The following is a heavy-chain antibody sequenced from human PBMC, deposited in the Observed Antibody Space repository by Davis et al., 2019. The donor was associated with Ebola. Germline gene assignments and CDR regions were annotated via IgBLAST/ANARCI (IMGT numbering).Heavy chain of an antibody. D-gene: IGHD1-1*01. V-gene: IGHV3-7*01. J-gene: IGHJ5*02. CDR1: EFRFSDYW. Sequence: GESLKISCVGSEFRFSDYWMSWVRQAPGKGLEWVADINQDGSQKYYVDSVKGRFTISRDNAKNSLYVQMDSRRVEDTAIYYCARERGDWNRPGWFDPWGQGTLVAVSP. CDR2: INQDGSQK. CDR3: ARERGDWNRPGWFDP.